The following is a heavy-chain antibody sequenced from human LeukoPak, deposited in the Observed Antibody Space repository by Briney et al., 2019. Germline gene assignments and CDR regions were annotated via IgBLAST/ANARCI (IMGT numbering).Heavy chain of an antibody. CDR3: ARDLFSSSWYGPYYFDY. D-gene: IGHD6-13*01. V-gene: IGHV1-46*01. Sequence: ASVKVHCKAAGYTFTLYYMHWVRQSTGQGLEWMGIINPSGGTANYAQKFQGRVTVTRDTSTSTVYMELSSLRSEDTAVYYCARDLFSSSWYGPYYFDYWGQGTLVTVSS. CDR1: GYTFTLYY. J-gene: IGHJ4*02. CDR2: INPSGGTA.